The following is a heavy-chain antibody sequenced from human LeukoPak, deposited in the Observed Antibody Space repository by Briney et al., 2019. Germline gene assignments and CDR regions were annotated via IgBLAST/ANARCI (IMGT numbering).Heavy chain of an antibody. CDR3: AKEGGTMIVVVINYFDY. D-gene: IGHD3-22*01. CDR1: GFTFSSYG. V-gene: IGHV3-23*01. J-gene: IGHJ4*02. Sequence: GGSLRLSCAASGFTFSSYGMSWVRQAPGKGLEWVSAISGSGGSTYHADSVKGRFTISRDNSKNTLYLQMNSLRAEDTAVYYCAKEGGTMIVVVINYFDYWGQGTLVTVSS. CDR2: ISGSGGST.